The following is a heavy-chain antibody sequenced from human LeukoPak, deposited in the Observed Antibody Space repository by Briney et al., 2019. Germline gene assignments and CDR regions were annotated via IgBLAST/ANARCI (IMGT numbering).Heavy chain of an antibody. J-gene: IGHJ4*02. CDR1: GYTFTGYN. Sequence: ASVKVSCKASGYTFTGYNMHWVRQAPGQGLEWMGWINPNSGGTNYAQEFQGRVTMTRVTSINTAYMELSRLRSDDTAVYYCARDDVGSSAAAGYWGQGTLVTVSS. CDR3: ARDDVGSSAAAGY. D-gene: IGHD1-26*01. V-gene: IGHV1-2*02. CDR2: INPNSGGT.